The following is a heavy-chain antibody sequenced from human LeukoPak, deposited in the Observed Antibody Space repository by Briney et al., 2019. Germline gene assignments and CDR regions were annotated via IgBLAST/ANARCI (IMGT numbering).Heavy chain of an antibody. Sequence: GGPLRLSCAASGFTFSSYWMHWVRQAPGKGLVWVSSNNSDGSSTSYADSVKGRFTSSRDNAKNTLYLQMNSLRAEDTAVYYCARVGYCSSTSCFPFDYWGQGTLVTVSS. CDR3: ARVGYCSSTSCFPFDY. J-gene: IGHJ4*02. CDR1: GFTFSSYW. V-gene: IGHV3-74*01. CDR2: NNSDGSST. D-gene: IGHD2-2*01.